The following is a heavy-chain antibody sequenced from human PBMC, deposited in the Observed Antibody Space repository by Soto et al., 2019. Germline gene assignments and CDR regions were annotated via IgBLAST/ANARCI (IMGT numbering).Heavy chain of an antibody. D-gene: IGHD2-8*01. CDR2: IKADGSEK. CDR1: GVSVCNQW. V-gene: IGHV3-7*03. Sequence: PGGSLRIASVWSGVSVCNQWMNWVCQAPGQGLEWVANIKADGSEKYYVDSVKGRFTISRDNAKNSLYLQMNSLRAEDTAVYYCARARGVDYWGQGTQVTVSS. J-gene: IGHJ4*02. CDR3: ARARGVDY.